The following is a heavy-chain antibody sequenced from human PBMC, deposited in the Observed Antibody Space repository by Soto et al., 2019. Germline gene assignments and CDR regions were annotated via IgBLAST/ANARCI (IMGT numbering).Heavy chain of an antibody. J-gene: IGHJ2*01. CDR2: IYYSGST. Sequence: QVQLQESGPGLVKPSETLSLTCTASGGSISPSYGSWIRRPPGKGLEWIGYIYYSGSTHYNPSLKSRVTLSVDPSKNQFSLKLSSVTAADTAVYYCARGRGGYFDLWGRGTLVTVSS. CDR3: ARGRGGYFDL. CDR1: GGSISPSY. V-gene: IGHV4-59*01.